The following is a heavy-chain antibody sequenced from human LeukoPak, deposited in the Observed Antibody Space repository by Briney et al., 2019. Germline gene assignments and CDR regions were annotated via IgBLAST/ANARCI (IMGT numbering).Heavy chain of an antibody. Sequence: SQTLSLTCAISGDSVSSNSVAWNWIRQSPSRGLEWLGRIYYRSKWYNDYAVSVESRITINPDTTKNRFPLQLNSVTPEDTAVYYCARERGGNNYGYVFDYWGQGTLVTVSS. V-gene: IGHV6-1*01. J-gene: IGHJ4*02. D-gene: IGHD5-18*01. CDR1: GDSVSSNSVA. CDR3: ARERGGNNYGYVFDY. CDR2: IYYRSKWYN.